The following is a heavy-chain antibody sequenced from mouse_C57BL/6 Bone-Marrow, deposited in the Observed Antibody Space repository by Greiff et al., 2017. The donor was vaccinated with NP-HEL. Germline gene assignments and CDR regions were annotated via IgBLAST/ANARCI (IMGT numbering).Heavy chain of an antibody. CDR3: ERKAYYGRSYEFAY. Sequence: QVQLQQPGAELVKPGASVKLSCKASGYTFTTYWMQWVKQRPGQGLEWIGEIDPSDSYTNYNQKFKGKATLPVDTTSSTAYMQLSSLTSEDSAVYYCERKAYYGRSYEFAYWGQGTLVTVSA. CDR1: GYTFTTYW. J-gene: IGHJ3*01. CDR2: IDPSDSYT. V-gene: IGHV1-50*01. D-gene: IGHD1-1*01.